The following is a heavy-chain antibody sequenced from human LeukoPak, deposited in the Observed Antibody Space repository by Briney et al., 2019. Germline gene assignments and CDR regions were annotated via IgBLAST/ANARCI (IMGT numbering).Heavy chain of an antibody. CDR1: PFTVSNIH. CDR3: ARASRWLAFDN. D-gene: IGHD6-19*01. J-gene: IGHJ4*02. Sequence: GGALRLSCVASPFTVSNIHMNWDRQAPGRGLEWVSVTYNGDNTYYADSVQGKFTISKDNSKNTLYLQMNSLRPEDTAVYFCARASRWLAFDNWGQGTLVTVSS. V-gene: IGHV3-66*01. CDR2: TYNGDNT.